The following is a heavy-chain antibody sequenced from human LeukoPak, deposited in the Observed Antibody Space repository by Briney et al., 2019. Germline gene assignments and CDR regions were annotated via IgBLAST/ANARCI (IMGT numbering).Heavy chain of an antibody. CDR2: IYTSGST. V-gene: IGHV4-4*07. CDR3: ARARWEYDFWSGTYYYYYMDV. Sequence: SETLSLTCTVSGGSISSYYWSWIRQPAGKGLEWIGRIYTSGSTNYNPSLKSRVTMSVDTSKNQFSLKLSSVTAADTAVYYCARARWEYDFWSGTYYYYYMDVWGKGTTVTVSS. CDR1: GGSISSYY. D-gene: IGHD3-3*01. J-gene: IGHJ6*03.